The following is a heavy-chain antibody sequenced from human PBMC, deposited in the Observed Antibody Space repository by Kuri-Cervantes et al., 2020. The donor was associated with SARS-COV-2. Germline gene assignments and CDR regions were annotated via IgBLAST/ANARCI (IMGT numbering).Heavy chain of an antibody. CDR1: GFTFSSYW. Sequence: GESLKISCAASGFTFSSYWMSWVRQAPGKGLEWVANIKQDGSEKYYVDSVKGRFTISRDNAKNSLYLQMNSLRAEDTAVYFCARDSPYCSSNTCSDFWGQGTLVTVSS. D-gene: IGHD2-2*01. CDR3: ARDSPYCSSNTCSDF. V-gene: IGHV3-7*01. J-gene: IGHJ4*02. CDR2: IKQDGSEK.